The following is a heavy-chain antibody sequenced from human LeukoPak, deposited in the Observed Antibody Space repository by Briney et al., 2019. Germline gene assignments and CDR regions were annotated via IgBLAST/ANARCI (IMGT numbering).Heavy chain of an antibody. CDR2: INPNSGGT. Sequence: ASVKVPCKASGYTFNGFYLHWVRQAPGQWLEWMGWINPNSGGTNYAQKFQGRVTMTRDTSISTAYMELSRLRSDDTAVYYCARWMATVTTPDYWGQGTLVTVSS. D-gene: IGHD4-11*01. V-gene: IGHV1-2*02. CDR1: GYTFNGFY. CDR3: ARWMATVTTPDY. J-gene: IGHJ4*02.